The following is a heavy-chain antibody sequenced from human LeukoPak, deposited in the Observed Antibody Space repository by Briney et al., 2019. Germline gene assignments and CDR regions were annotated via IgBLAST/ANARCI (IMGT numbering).Heavy chain of an antibody. V-gene: IGHV4-61*01. CDR3: AGDRGGSSAPFDS. CDR2: IYYSGNT. J-gene: IGHJ4*02. Sequence: SETLSLTCTVSGGSVSSGSYYWSWIRQPPGKGLEWIGYIYYSGNTNYNPSLKSRVTISVDTSKNQFSLKLSSVTAADTAVYYCAGDRGGSSAPFDSWGQGTLVTVSS. CDR1: GGSVSSGSYY. D-gene: IGHD6-6*01.